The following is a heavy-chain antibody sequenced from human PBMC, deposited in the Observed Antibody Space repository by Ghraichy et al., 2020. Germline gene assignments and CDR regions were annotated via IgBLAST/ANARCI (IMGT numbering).Heavy chain of an antibody. J-gene: IGHJ5*02. Sequence: SETLSLTCSVSGGFISSSSYYWGWIRQPPGKGLEWIGLIYYTGSAYYNPSLKSRVTMSIDTSKSQFSLKLRSATATDAAVYYCARGTGTTLRRWFDPWGQGTLVTVSS. CDR2: IYYTGSA. V-gene: IGHV4-39*01. D-gene: IGHD1-7*01. CDR1: GGFISSSSYY. CDR3: ARGTGTTLRRWFDP.